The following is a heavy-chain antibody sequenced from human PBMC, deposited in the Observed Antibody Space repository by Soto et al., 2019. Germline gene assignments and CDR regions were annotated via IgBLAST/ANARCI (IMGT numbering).Heavy chain of an antibody. Sequence: EVQLLESGGGLVQPGGSLRLSCAASGFTFSSYAMSWVRQAPGKGLEWVSAISGSGGSTYYADSVKGRFTISRDNSKDTLYLQTGSLRAEDTAVYYCAKGRNIVVEAPYFDYWGQGTLVTVSS. V-gene: IGHV3-23*01. CDR2: ISGSGGST. CDR3: AKGRNIVVEAPYFDY. CDR1: GFTFSSYA. J-gene: IGHJ4*02. D-gene: IGHD2-21*01.